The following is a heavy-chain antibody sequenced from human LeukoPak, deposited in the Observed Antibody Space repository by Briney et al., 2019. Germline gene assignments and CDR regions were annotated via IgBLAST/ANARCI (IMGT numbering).Heavy chain of an antibody. V-gene: IGHV4-34*01. CDR2: INHSGST. J-gene: IGHJ3*02. CDR3: ARGHGAFDI. CDR1: GGSFSDYF. Sequence: PAETLSLTCAVYGGSFSDYFWSWIRQPPGKGLEWIGEINHSGSTNYNPSLKSRVTISVGTSKNQFSLKLTSVTAADTAVYYCARGHGAFDIWGQGTMVTVSS.